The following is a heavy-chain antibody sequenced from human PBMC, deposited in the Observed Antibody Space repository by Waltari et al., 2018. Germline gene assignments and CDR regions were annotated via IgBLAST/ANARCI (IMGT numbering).Heavy chain of an antibody. CDR3: ARDRVDHFDFNGPYFDAFGL. Sequence: EVQLVESGGGQVKPGESLRLSCAASSFNLTEYSLNWVRQAPGKGLEWVSSISTSGAYVFYAESAEGRFTISRDNAKNSVFLQMNNLRVEDTAVYFCARDRVDHFDFNGPYFDAFGLWGRGTMVTVSS. CDR1: SFNLTEYS. J-gene: IGHJ3*01. V-gene: IGHV3-21*01. D-gene: IGHD3-9*01. CDR2: ISTSGAYV.